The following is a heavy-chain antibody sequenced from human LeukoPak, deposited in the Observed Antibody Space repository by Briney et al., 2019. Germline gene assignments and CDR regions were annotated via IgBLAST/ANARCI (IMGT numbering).Heavy chain of an antibody. Sequence: GGSLRLSCAASGFTFSDYYINWIRQAPGKGLEWVSSISGDGGGTYYADSVKGRFTISRDNSKNTLYLQINSLRAEDTALYYCAKVGVAARIKDYYYGMDVWGQGTTVTVSS. J-gene: IGHJ6*02. D-gene: IGHD2-15*01. V-gene: IGHV3-23*01. CDR2: ISGDGGGT. CDR3: AKVGVAARIKDYYYGMDV. CDR1: GFTFSDYY.